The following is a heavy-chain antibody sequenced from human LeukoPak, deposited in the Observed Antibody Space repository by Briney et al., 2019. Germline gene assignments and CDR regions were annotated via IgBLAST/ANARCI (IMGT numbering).Heavy chain of an antibody. V-gene: IGHV3-48*02. CDR2: ISSSSSTI. CDR3: ARWGWGIGVY. CDR1: GFTFSSYA. Sequence: HPGGSLRLSCAASGFTFSSYAMSWVRQAPGKGLEWVSYISSSSSTIYYADSVKGRFTISRDNAKNSLYLQMNSLRDEDTAAYYCARWGWGIGVYWGQGTLVTVSS. J-gene: IGHJ4*02. D-gene: IGHD3-16*01.